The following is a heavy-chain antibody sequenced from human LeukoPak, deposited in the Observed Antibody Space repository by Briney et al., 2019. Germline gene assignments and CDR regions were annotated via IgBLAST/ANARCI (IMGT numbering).Heavy chain of an antibody. Sequence: GGSLRLSCAASGFTSSSDAMHWVHQAPGKGLEWVAVVSYDGSNKDYADSVRGRFTISRDNSKNTMYLQMNSLRATDTAVYYCAKAHYGDYSHFHGMDVWGQGTTVTVSS. V-gene: IGHV3-30-3*01. D-gene: IGHD4-17*01. J-gene: IGHJ6*02. CDR2: VSYDGSNK. CDR1: GFTSSSDA. CDR3: AKAHYGDYSHFHGMDV.